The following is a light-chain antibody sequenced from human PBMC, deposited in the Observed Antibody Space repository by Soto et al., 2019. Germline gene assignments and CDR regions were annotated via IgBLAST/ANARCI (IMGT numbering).Light chain of an antibody. CDR3: QQYNNWPPLYT. CDR1: QSVSSN. J-gene: IGKJ2*01. CDR2: GAS. Sequence: EIVMTQSPATLSVSPGERATLSCRASQSVSSNLAWYQQKPGQAPRLLIYGASTRATGIPARFSGSGSGTEFTLTISSLQSEDFAGYYCQQYNNWPPLYTFGQWTKLQIK. V-gene: IGKV3-15*01.